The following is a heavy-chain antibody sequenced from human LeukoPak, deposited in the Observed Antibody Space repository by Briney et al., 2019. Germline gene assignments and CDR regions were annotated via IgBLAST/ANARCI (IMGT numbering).Heavy chain of an antibody. J-gene: IGHJ3*02. CDR3: ARDTTKSIAAAGTDSHDAFDI. CDR1: GFTFSSYS. V-gene: IGHV3-21*01. D-gene: IGHD6-13*01. Sequence: GGSLRLSYAASGFTFSSYSMNWVRQAPGKGLEWVSSISSSSSYIYYADSVKGRFTISRDNAKNSLYLQMNSLRAEDTAVYYCARDTTKSIAAAGTDSHDAFDIWGQGTMVTVSS. CDR2: ISSSSSYI.